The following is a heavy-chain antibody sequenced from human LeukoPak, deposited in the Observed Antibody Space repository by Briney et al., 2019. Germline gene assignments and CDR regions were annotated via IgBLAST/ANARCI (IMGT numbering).Heavy chain of an antibody. CDR2: IYTSGST. D-gene: IGHD3-22*01. Sequence: SETLSLTCTVSGGSISSYYWSWIRQPAGKGLEWIGRIYTSGSTTYNPSLKSRVTMSVDTSKNQFSLKLRSVTAADTAVYYCARVSYDSSGYYSDHDAFDIWGQGTMVTVSS. V-gene: IGHV4-4*07. J-gene: IGHJ3*02. CDR3: ARVSYDSSGYYSDHDAFDI. CDR1: GGSISSYY.